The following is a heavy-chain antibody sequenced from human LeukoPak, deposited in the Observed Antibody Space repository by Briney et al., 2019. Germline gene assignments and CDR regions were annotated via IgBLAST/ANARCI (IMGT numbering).Heavy chain of an antibody. CDR3: AADRSVWYSGSCFDAFDI. V-gene: IGHV1-2*02. CDR2: INPNSGGT. CDR1: GYTFTGYY. D-gene: IGHD1-26*01. Sequence: ASVKVSCKASGYTFTGYYMHWVRQAPGQGLEWMGWINPNSGGTNYAQKFQERVTITRDMSTSTAYMELSSLRSEDTAVYYCAADRSVWYSGSCFDAFDIWGQGTMVTVSS. J-gene: IGHJ3*02.